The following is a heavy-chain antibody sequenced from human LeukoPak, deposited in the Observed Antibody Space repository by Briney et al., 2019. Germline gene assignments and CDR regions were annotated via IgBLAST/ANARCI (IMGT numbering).Heavy chain of an antibody. CDR2: IIPIFGTA. V-gene: IGHV1-69*06. CDR3: ARDRGAAINWFAP. CDR1: GGTFSSYA. Sequence: ASVKVSCKASGGTFSSYAISWVRQAPGQGLEWMGGIIPIFGTANYAQKFQGRVTITADKSTGTAYMELSSLRSEDTAVYYCARDRGAAINWFAPWGQGTLVTVSS. J-gene: IGHJ5*02. D-gene: IGHD2-2*02.